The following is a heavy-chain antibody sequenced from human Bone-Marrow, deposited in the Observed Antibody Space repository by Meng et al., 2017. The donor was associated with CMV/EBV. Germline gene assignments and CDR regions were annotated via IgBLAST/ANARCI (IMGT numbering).Heavy chain of an antibody. CDR1: GLSVSSTY. J-gene: IGHJ6*01. Sequence: LPLTCAASGLSVSSTYITWVRQAPGKGLEWVSAIYSDGNTYYADSVKGRFTISRDNSKNTLYLQMSSLRVEDTAVYYCARKYYYDSSGFYRGGLDVWGQGTTVTVSS. CDR2: IYSDGNT. D-gene: IGHD3-22*01. V-gene: IGHV3-53*01. CDR3: ARKYYYDSSGFYRGGLDV.